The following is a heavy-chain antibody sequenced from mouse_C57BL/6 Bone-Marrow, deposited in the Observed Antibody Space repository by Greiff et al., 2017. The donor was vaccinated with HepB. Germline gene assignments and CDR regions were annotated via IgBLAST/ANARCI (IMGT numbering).Heavy chain of an antibody. CDR3: ARRSIYYDYVFDY. CDR2: IHPNSGST. Sequence: QVQLQQPGAELVKPGASVKLSCKASGYTFTSYWMHWVKQRPGQGLEWIGMIHPNSGSTNYNEKFKSKATLTVDKSSSTAYMQLSSLTSEDSAVYYCARRSIYYDYVFDYWGQGTTLTVSS. CDR1: GYTFTSYW. J-gene: IGHJ2*01. V-gene: IGHV1-64*01. D-gene: IGHD2-4*01.